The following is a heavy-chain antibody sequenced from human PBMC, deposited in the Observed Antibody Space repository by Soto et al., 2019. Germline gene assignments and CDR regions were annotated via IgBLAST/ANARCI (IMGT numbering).Heavy chain of an antibody. CDR1: GFTFNTYG. CDR2: ISYDGSDK. Sequence: QDHLVESGGGVVQPGTSLRLSCAASGFTFNTYGMHWVRQAPGKGLEWVAVISYDGSDKFYADSVKGRFTISRDNSKNTLYLQMSSLRPEDTAIYYCAKSPNFYCSSPNCYKHYFDYWGQGTLVTVSS. D-gene: IGHD2-2*02. CDR3: AKSPNFYCSSPNCYKHYFDY. J-gene: IGHJ4*02. V-gene: IGHV3-30*18.